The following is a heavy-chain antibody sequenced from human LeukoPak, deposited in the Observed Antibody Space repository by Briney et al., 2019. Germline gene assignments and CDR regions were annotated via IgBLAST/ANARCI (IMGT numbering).Heavy chain of an antibody. CDR3: ARSLKMITFGGVIVPDAFDI. D-gene: IGHD3-16*02. J-gene: IGHJ3*02. CDR1: GYSFTSYW. Sequence: GESLKISCKGSGYSFTSYWIGWVRQMPGKGLEWMGIIYPGDSDTRYSPSFQGQVTISADKSISTAYPQWSSLKASDTAMYYCARSLKMITFGGVIVPDAFDIWGQGTMVTVSS. V-gene: IGHV5-51*01. CDR2: IYPGDSDT.